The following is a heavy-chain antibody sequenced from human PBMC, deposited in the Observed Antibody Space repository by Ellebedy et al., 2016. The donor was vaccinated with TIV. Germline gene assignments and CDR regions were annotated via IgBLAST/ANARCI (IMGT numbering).Heavy chain of an antibody. J-gene: IGHJ4*02. V-gene: IGHV2-70*12. CDR2: IDRDDNE. CDR3: AAGHSTGAGDD. Sequence: SGPTLVKPTETLTLTCTFSGFSLSTAGVGVGWIRQPPGKALEWLALIDRDDNEYYNTSLKARLTISKDTSKREVVLSMANMEPVDTATYFCAAGHSTGAGDDWGQGALVTVSS. CDR1: GFSLSTAGVG. D-gene: IGHD1-1*01.